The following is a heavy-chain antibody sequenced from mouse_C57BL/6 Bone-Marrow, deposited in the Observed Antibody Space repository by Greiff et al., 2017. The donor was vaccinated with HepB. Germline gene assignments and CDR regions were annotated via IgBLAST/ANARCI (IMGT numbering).Heavy chain of an antibody. CDR1: GFTFSSYA. Sequence: EVHLVESGGGLVKPGGSLKLSCAASGFTFSSYAMSWVRQTPEKRLEWVATISDGGSYTYYPDNVKGRFTISRDNAKNNLYLQMSHLKSEDTAMYYWARERGAYYSNYYAMDYWGQGTSVTVSS. CDR2: ISDGGSYT. V-gene: IGHV5-4*01. D-gene: IGHD2-5*01. J-gene: IGHJ4*01. CDR3: ARERGAYYSNYYAMDY.